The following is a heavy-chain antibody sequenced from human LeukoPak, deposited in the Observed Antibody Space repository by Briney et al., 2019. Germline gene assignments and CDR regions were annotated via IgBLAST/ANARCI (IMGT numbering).Heavy chain of an antibody. CDR3: ARLVGSRRNGNNWFDP. V-gene: IGHV4-59*08. Sequence: SETLSLTCTVSGASISSYYWSWVRQPPGKGLEWIGYSYYSGSTNYNPSLKSRVTISVDTSRNQFSLKLSSVTAADTAVYYCARLVGSRRNGNNWFDPWGQGTLVTVSS. CDR1: GASISSYY. D-gene: IGHD3-10*01. CDR2: SYYSGST. J-gene: IGHJ5*02.